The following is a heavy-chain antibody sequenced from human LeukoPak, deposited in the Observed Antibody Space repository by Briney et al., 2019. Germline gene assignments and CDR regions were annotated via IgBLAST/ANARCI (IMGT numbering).Heavy chain of an antibody. Sequence: GGSLRLSCAASGFTFSSYAMSWVRQAPGKGLEWVSAISGSGGTTYYADSVKGRFTISRDNSKNTLYLQMNSLRAEDTAVYYCARDRSYCSGGSCYPTSFDYWGQGTLVTVSS. CDR1: GFTFSSYA. J-gene: IGHJ4*02. D-gene: IGHD2-15*01. V-gene: IGHV3-23*01. CDR3: ARDRSYCSGGSCYPTSFDY. CDR2: ISGSGGTT.